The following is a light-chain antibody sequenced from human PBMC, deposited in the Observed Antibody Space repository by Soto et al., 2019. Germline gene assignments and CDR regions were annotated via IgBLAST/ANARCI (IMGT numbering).Light chain of an antibody. Sequence: DIPMTQSPSSLSASVGDRVTITCRASQDIGDDLAWYQQKPGKAAERLIYAASNLQSGVPSRFSGSGSGTEFTLTISSLQPEDFATFYCQQYNSFPISFGPGTDVDVK. V-gene: IGKV1-17*01. J-gene: IGKJ3*01. CDR3: QQYNSFPIS. CDR1: QDIGDD. CDR2: AAS.